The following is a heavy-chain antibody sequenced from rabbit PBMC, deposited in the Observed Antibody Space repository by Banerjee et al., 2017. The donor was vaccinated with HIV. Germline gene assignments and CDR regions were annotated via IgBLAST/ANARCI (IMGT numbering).Heavy chain of an antibody. V-gene: IGHV1S45*01. CDR3: VRGGLVVVIGNL. J-gene: IGHJ4*01. CDR1: GFSFSSSYW. D-gene: IGHD8-1*01. CDR2: IYTGSSGTT. Sequence: QEQLVESGGGLVQPGGSLKLTCTASGFSFSSSYWICWVRQAPGKGLEWIACIYTGSSGTTYYASWVNGRFTISSHNAQNTLYLQLNSLTAADTATYFCVRGGLVVVIGNLWGQGTLVTVS.